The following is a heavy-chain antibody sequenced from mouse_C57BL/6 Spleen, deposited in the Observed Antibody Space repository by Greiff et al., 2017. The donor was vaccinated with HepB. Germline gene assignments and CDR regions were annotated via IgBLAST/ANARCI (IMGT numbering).Heavy chain of an antibody. CDR1: GFNIKDDY. V-gene: IGHV14-4*01. CDR2: IDPENGDT. CDR3: TTLRGDYGSSYYFDY. Sequence: VQLQQSGAELVRPGASVKLSCTASGFNIKDDYMHWVKQRPEQGLEWIGWIDPENGDTEYASKFQGKATITANPSSNTAYLQLSSLTSEDTAVYYCTTLRGDYGSSYYFDYWGQGTTLTVSS. D-gene: IGHD1-1*01. J-gene: IGHJ2*01.